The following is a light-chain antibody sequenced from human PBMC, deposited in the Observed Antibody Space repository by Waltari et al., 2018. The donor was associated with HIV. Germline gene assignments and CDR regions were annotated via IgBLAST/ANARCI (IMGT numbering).Light chain of an antibody. V-gene: IGLV1-51*01. CDR2: DNN. CDR1: SSNIGTNY. J-gene: IGLJ3*02. Sequence: QSVLTQPPSVSAAPGQKVTISCPGSSSNIGTNYVPWYQQFPGTAPKLLIYDNNKRPSGIPDRFSGSKSGTSATLGITGLQTGDEADYYCGTWDSSLSAGVFGGGTKLTVL. CDR3: GTWDSSLSAGV.